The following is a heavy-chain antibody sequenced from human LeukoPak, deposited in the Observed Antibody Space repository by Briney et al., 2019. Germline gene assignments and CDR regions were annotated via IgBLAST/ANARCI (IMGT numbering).Heavy chain of an antibody. CDR1: GFTFSSYA. V-gene: IGHV3-30*04. CDR2: ISYDGSNK. D-gene: IGHD3-10*01. J-gene: IGHJ4*02. CDR3: ARGHVLLWFGELSGTGEFDY. Sequence: GRSLRLFCAASGFTFSSYAMHWVRQAPGKGLEWVAVISYDGSNKYYADSVKGRFTISRDNSKTTLYLQMNSLRAEDTAVYYCARGHVLLWFGELSGTGEFDYWGQGTLVTVSS.